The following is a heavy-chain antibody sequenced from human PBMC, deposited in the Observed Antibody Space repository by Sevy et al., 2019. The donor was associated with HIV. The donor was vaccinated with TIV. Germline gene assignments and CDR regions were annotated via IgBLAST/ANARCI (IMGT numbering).Heavy chain of an antibody. CDR2: IKPDSGGP. D-gene: IGHD5-12*01. CDR3: VSYDRDRYFDY. J-gene: IGHJ4*02. Sequence: ASVKVSCKASGYTFTGYYMHWVRQAPGQGLEWVGWIKPDSGGPNYAPKFQGRVTLTRDTSISTAYMELSRLKSDDTAVYYCVSYDRDRYFDYWGQGTLVTVSS. V-gene: IGHV1-2*02. CDR1: GYTFTGYY.